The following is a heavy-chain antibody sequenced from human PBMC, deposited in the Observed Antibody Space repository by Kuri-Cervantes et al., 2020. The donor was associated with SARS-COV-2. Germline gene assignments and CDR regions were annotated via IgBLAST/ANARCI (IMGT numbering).Heavy chain of an antibody. V-gene: IGHV1-46*01. CDR1: GYTFTNYY. J-gene: IGHJ6*02. CDR3: ARDVIVVVPAAMRPPGLGYYYYYGMDV. Sequence: ASVKVSCKASGYTFTNYYMHWVRQAPGQGLEWMGIINPSGGSTSYAQKFQGRVTMTRDTSTSTVYMELSSLRSEDTAVYYCARDVIVVVPAAMRPPGLGYYYYYGMDVWGQGTTVTVSS. D-gene: IGHD2-2*01. CDR2: INPSGGST.